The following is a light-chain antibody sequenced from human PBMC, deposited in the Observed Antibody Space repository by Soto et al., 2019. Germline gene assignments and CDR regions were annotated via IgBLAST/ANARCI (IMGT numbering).Light chain of an antibody. CDR2: EVN. J-gene: IGLJ2*01. CDR1: SSDVGDYIY. CDR3: SSYTTAITLV. Sequence: QSALTQPASVSGSPGQSITISCTGTSSDVGDYIYVSWYQQHPGKAPKLMLYEVNSRPSGASHRFSGSKSGNTVPLTISGLQAEDEAEYYCSSYTTAITLVFGGGTKLTVL. V-gene: IGLV2-14*01.